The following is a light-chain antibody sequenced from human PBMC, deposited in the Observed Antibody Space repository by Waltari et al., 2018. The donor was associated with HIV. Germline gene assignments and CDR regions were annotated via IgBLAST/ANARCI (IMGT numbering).Light chain of an antibody. CDR2: KDT. CDR1: ALANQY. V-gene: IGLV3-25*03. CDR3: QSTDSSITYVV. J-gene: IGLJ3*02. Sequence: SYELTQPPSVSVSPGQTARITCSGDALANQYYYWYQQKPGQAPLLLIYKDTERPSGIPERFSGSSSGTTVTLTISGVQAEDEADYYCQSTDSSITYVVFGGGTKLTVL.